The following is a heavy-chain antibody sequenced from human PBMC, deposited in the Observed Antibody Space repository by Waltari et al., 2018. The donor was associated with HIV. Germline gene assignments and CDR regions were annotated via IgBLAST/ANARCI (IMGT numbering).Heavy chain of an antibody. CDR3: AKGGLYLFDP. J-gene: IGHJ5*02. CDR1: GGSISNHW. Sequence: QVQLQESGPGLVKPSETLSLTCTVPGGSISNHWWSWIRQSPGKELEWIGYIYYTGSTSYNPSLKSRVTISLVTSRNQFSLKLTSVTAADTAVYYCAKGGLYLFDPWGQGTLVTVSS. CDR2: IYYTGST. V-gene: IGHV4-59*11.